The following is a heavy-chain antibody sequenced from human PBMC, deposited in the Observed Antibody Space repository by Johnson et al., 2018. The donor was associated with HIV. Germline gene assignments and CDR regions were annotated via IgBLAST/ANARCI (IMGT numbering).Heavy chain of an antibody. D-gene: IGHD3-9*01. Sequence: QVQLVESGGGVVQPGRSLRLSCAASGFTFSSYAMHWVRQAPGKGLEWVAVISYDGSNKYYADSVKGRFTISRDNAKNTLYLQMNSLRVDDTAVYYCVRSNGRLAAFDIWGQGTMVTVSS. V-gene: IGHV3-30-3*01. CDR1: GFTFSSYA. J-gene: IGHJ3*02. CDR2: ISYDGSNK. CDR3: VRSNGRLAAFDI.